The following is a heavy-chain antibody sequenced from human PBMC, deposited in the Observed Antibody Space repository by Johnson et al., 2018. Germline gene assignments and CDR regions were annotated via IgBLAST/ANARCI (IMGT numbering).Heavy chain of an antibody. Sequence: VQLVESGGGVVQPGRSLRLSCAASGFTFSSYGMHWVRQAPGKGLEWVAVISYDGRNKYYADSVKGRFTISTDNSKNTLYLQRNSLRAEDTAVYYCAKALLLYFDYYSMDVCGKGTTVTVSS. V-gene: IGHV3-30*18. J-gene: IGHJ6*03. CDR1: GFTFSSYG. D-gene: IGHD3-9*01. CDR2: ISYDGRNK. CDR3: AKALLLYFDYYSMDV.